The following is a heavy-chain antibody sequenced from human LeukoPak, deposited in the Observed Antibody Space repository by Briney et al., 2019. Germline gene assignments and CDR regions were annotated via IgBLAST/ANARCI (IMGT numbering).Heavy chain of an antibody. V-gene: IGHV1-2*02. J-gene: IGHJ3*02. CDR3: ARDGVYSTNFDAFDI. CDR1: GYTFSNYY. D-gene: IGHD6-13*01. CDR2: INPKSGGT. Sequence: ASVKVSCRTSGYTFSNYYMHWVRQAPGQGPEWMGWINPKSGGTDYAQRFQGRVTMTRDTSISTAYMERSGLRSDDTAVYYCARDGVYSTNFDAFDIWGQGTMVTVSS.